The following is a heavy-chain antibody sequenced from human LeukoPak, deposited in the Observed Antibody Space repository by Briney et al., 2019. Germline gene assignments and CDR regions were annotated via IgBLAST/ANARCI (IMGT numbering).Heavy chain of an antibody. Sequence: GGSLRLSCAASGFIFSSYSMSWVRQAPGMGLEWVSVITGSGGNTYYADSVKGRFTISKDNSKNTVYLQMSSLRVDDTAVYYCAKAASSSWPSYYYGMDVWGQGTTVTVSS. CDR1: GFIFSSYS. V-gene: IGHV3-23*01. CDR3: AKAASSSWPSYYYGMDV. D-gene: IGHD6-13*01. J-gene: IGHJ6*02. CDR2: ITGSGGNT.